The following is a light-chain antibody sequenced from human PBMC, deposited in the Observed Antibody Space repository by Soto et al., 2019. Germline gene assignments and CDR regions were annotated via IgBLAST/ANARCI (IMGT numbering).Light chain of an antibody. CDR2: EDN. Sequence: NFMLTQPHSVSESPGKTVTISCTRSSGNIASNYVQWYQQRPGSSPTAVLYEDNQRPSGVPDRFSGSIDSSSNSASLTISGLKTEDEADYYCQSYDTNNHWVFGGGTKLTVL. V-gene: IGLV6-57*01. CDR3: QSYDTNNHWV. J-gene: IGLJ3*02. CDR1: SGNIASNY.